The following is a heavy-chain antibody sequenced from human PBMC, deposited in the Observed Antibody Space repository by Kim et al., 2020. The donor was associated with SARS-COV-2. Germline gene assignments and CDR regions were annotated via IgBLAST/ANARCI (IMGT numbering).Heavy chain of an antibody. D-gene: IGHD3-3*01. CDR2: TRNKANSYTT. Sequence: GGSLRLSCAASGFTFSDHYMDWVRQAPGKGLEWVGRTRNKANSYTTEYAASVKGRFTISRDDSKNSLYLQMNSLKTEDTAVYYCARGVRGGYYILDYWGQGTLVTVSS. V-gene: IGHV3-72*01. CDR1: GFTFSDHY. CDR3: ARGVRGGYYILDY. J-gene: IGHJ4*02.